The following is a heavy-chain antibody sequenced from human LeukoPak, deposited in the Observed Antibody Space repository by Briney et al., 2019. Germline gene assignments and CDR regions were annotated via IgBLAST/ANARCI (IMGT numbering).Heavy chain of an antibody. Sequence: GGSLRLSCAASGFTVSSSFMSWVRQAPGKGLEWVSVIYSGGSTYYADSVKGRFTISRDNSKNTLYLQMNRLRAEDTAVYYCARVRYYCSGGNCCYYVAYWGQGTLVTVSS. D-gene: IGHD2-15*01. CDR2: IYSGGST. CDR1: GFTVSSSF. J-gene: IGHJ4*02. V-gene: IGHV3-66*01. CDR3: ARVRYYCSGGNCCYYVAY.